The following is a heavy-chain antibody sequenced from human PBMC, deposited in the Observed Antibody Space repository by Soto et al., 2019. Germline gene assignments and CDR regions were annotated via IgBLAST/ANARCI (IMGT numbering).Heavy chain of an antibody. CDR2: IGTSGTPT. Sequence: DVQLLGSGGDLVQPGGSLRLSCIASGFTFRNYAMAWVRQDPGEDLEWVSAIGTSGTPTLYADSVKSRFSISRDDSRNTVSLQMNSLGVEDTATYYCTRILWSSRRDALDIWGQGTTVTVSS. CDR1: GFTFRNYA. J-gene: IGHJ6*02. CDR3: TRILWSSRRDALDI. D-gene: IGHD2-21*01. V-gene: IGHV3-23*01.